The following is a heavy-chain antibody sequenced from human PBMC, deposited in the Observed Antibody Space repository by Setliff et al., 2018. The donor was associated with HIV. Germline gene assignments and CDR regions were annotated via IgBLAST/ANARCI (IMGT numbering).Heavy chain of an antibody. V-gene: IGHV4-4*09. Sequence: SETLSLTCTVSGGSISSYCWNWIRQSPGRGLEWIGFIFSSGSTKYNPSLQSRVTMSIDTSKNQFSLKLTSVTAADTAVYYCARLIHTGLLYFDYWGLGMLVTVSS. J-gene: IGHJ4*02. CDR2: IFSSGST. CDR1: GGSISSYC. CDR3: ARLIHTGLLYFDY. D-gene: IGHD2-8*02.